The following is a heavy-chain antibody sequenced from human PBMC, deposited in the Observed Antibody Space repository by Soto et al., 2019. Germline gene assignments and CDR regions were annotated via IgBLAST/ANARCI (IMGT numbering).Heavy chain of an antibody. CDR2: IYYSGST. Sequence: PSETLSLTCTVSGGSISSGGYYWSWIRQHPGKGLEWIGYIYYSGSTYYNPSRKRRVTIPVETAKNQFPLKLSSVTAADTAVYYCARDSGDGYNAFDILGQGTMVT. J-gene: IGHJ3*02. CDR1: GGSISSGGYY. CDR3: ARDSGDGYNAFDI. V-gene: IGHV4-31*03. D-gene: IGHD5-12*01.